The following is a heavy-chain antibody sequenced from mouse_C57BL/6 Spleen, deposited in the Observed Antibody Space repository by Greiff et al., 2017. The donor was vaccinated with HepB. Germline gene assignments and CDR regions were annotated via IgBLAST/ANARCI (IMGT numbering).Heavy chain of an antibody. D-gene: IGHD1-1*01. J-gene: IGHJ4*01. Sequence: EVKLVESGGDLVKPGGSLKLSCAASGFTFSSYGMSWVRQTPDKRLEWVATISSGGSYTYYPDSVKGRFTISRDNAKNTLYLQMSSLKSEDTAMYYCARPRYYYGSKDAMDYWGQGTSVTVSS. CDR3: ARPRYYYGSKDAMDY. CDR2: ISSGGSYT. CDR1: GFTFSSYG. V-gene: IGHV5-6*02.